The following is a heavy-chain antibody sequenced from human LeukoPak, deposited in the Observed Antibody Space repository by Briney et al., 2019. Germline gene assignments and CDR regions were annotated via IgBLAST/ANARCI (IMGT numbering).Heavy chain of an antibody. J-gene: IGHJ3*02. CDR1: GFTFSGSA. V-gene: IGHV3-73*01. Sequence: GGSLRLSCATSGFTFSGSAIHWVRQASGKGLEWVGRIRSKANSYATTDAASVKGRFTISRDDSKNTLYLQMNSLRAEDTAVYYCARSTSIYHDAFDIWGQGTMVTVSS. CDR3: ARSTSIYHDAFDI. D-gene: IGHD2-2*01. CDR2: IRSKANSYAT.